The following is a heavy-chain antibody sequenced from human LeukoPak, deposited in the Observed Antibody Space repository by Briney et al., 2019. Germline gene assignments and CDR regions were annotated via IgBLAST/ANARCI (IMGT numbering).Heavy chain of an antibody. J-gene: IGHJ4*02. CDR1: GYTFTSYA. D-gene: IGHD6-19*01. CDR3: ARRATFSSGSRGFDY. CDR2: INTNTGNP. Sequence: AASVKVSCKASGYTFTSYAMNWVRQAPGQGLEWMGWINTNTGNPTYAQGFTGRFAFSLDTSVSTAYLQISSLKAEDTAVYYCARRATFSSGSRGFDYWGQGTLVAVSS. V-gene: IGHV7-4-1*02.